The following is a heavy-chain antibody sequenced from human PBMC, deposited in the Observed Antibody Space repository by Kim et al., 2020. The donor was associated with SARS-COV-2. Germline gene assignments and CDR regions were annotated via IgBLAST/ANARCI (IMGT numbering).Heavy chain of an antibody. CDR2: TYYRSKWSN. D-gene: IGHD6-13*01. J-gene: IGHJ4*02. CDR1: GDTVSSNLVT. V-gene: IGHV6-1*01. Sequence: SQTLSLTCAISGDTVSSNLVTWNWIRRSPGRGPEWLGRTYYRSKWSNDYAVSVKSRIAINPDTAENQFSLQLNSVTSGDTAVYYCARATSGIFDFWGQGTRVTVS. CDR3: ARATSGIFDF.